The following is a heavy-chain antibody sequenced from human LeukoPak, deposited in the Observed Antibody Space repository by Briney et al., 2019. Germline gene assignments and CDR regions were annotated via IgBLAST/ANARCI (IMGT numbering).Heavy chain of an antibody. Sequence: SGTLSLTCAVSGGSISGSNWWSWVRQPPGKGLEWIGEIYHGDSTNYTPSLKSRVSISVDKSKNEFSLKLRSVTAADTAVYYCARGGVRGVIITWGQGTLVTVSS. D-gene: IGHD3-10*01. CDR2: IYHGDST. CDR3: ARGGVRGVIIT. CDR1: GGSISGSNW. V-gene: IGHV4-4*02. J-gene: IGHJ5*02.